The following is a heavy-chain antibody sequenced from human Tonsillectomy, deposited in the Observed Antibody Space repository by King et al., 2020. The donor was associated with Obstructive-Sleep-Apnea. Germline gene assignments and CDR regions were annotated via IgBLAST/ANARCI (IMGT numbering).Heavy chain of an antibody. Sequence: VQLVESGGRLVKPGGSLRLSCAASGFTFSDYYMSWIRQAPGKGLEWVSYISSSSSYTNYADSVKGRFTISRDKAKNSLYLQMNSLRAEDTAVYYCAVDQVSTQDDPLDYWGQGTLVTVSS. J-gene: IGHJ4*02. CDR2: ISSSSSYT. CDR3: AVDQVSTQDDPLDY. CDR1: GFTFSDYY. D-gene: IGHD5/OR15-5a*01. V-gene: IGHV3-11*06.